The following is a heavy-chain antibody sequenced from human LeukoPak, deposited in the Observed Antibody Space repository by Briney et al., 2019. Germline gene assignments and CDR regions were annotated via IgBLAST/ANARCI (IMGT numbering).Heavy chain of an antibody. Sequence: PGGSLRLSCAASGLTFVKYWMHWLRQAPGKGLVWVSRVNGDGTGTTYADSVRGRFTISRDNAKNTVYLQMNSLRAEDTAVYYCATGLGSYYDYWGQGTRVTVSS. CDR2: VNGDGTGT. V-gene: IGHV3-74*03. D-gene: IGHD2-21*01. CDR3: ATGLGSYYDY. J-gene: IGHJ4*02. CDR1: GLTFVKYW.